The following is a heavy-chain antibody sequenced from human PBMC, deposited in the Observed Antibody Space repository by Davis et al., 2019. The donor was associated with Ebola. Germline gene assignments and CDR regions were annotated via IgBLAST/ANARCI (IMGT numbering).Heavy chain of an antibody. CDR3: ANEIRPNDY. V-gene: IGHV3-23*01. J-gene: IGHJ4*02. Sequence: PGGSLRLSCAVSGFTFSDHAMSWVRQAPGKGLEWVSSISISGERTYYADSVKGRFTIFRDNFLKTLYLQMNSLRAEDTAVYYCANEIRPNDYWGQGTLLTVSS. CDR2: ISISGERT. CDR1: GFTFSDHA.